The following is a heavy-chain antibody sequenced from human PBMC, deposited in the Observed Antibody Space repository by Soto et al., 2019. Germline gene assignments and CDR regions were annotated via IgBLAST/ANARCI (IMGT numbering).Heavy chain of an antibody. D-gene: IGHD6-13*01. Sequence: QVQLVQSGAEVKKPGASVKVSCKASGYTFTSYDINWVRQATGQGLEWMGWMNPNSGNTGYAQKSQGRVTMTRNTSISTAYMELSSLRAEDTAVYYCARGLGDIAAAGTGYWGQGTLVTVSS. CDR2: MNPNSGNT. V-gene: IGHV1-8*01. J-gene: IGHJ4*02. CDR3: ARGLGDIAAAGTGY. CDR1: GYTFTSYD.